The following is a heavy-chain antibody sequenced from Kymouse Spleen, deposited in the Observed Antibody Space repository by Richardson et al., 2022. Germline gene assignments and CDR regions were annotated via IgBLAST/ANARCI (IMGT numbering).Heavy chain of an antibody. D-gene: IGHD1-7*01. CDR2: ISSSSSYI. CDR1: GFTFSSYS. Sequence: EVQLVESGGGLVKPGGSLRLSCAASGFTFSSYSMNWVRQAPGKGLEWVSSISSSSSYIYYADSVKGRFTISRDNAKNSLYLQMNSLRAEDTAVYYCAREGGITGTTFMDVWGQGTTVTVSS. V-gene: IGHV3-21*03. CDR3: AREGGITGTTFMDV. J-gene: IGHJ6*02.